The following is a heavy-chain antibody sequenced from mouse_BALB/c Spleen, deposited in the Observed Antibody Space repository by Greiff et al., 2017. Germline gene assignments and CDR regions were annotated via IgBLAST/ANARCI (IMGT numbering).Heavy chain of an antibody. V-gene: IGHV1-4*02. J-gene: IGHJ2*01. CDR1: GYTFTSYT. Sequence: QVQLQQSAAELARPGASVKMSCKASGYTFTSYTMHWVKQRPGQGLEWIGYINPSSGYTEYNQKFKDKTTLTADKSSSTAYMQLSSLTSEDSAVYYCARDYGSSYYFDYWGQGTTLTVSS. D-gene: IGHD1-1*01. CDR3: ARDYGSSYYFDY. CDR2: INPSSGYT.